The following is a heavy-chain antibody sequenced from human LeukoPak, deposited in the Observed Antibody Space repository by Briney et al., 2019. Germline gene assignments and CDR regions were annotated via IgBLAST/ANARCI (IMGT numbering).Heavy chain of an antibody. CDR3: ARDPYCSGGSCYPNWFDP. V-gene: IGHV4-39*07. CDR2: IYYSGST. J-gene: IGHJ5*02. Sequence: SETLSLTCTVSGGSISSSSYYWGWIRQPPGKGLEWIGSIYYSGSTYYNPSLKSRVTISVDTSKNQFSLKLSSVTAADTAVYYCARDPYCSGGSCYPNWFDPWGQGTLVTVSS. CDR1: GGSISSSSYY. D-gene: IGHD2-15*01.